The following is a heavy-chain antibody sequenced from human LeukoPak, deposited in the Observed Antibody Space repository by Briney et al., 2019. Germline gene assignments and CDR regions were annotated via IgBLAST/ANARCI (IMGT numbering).Heavy chain of an antibody. CDR1: GYTFTSYY. V-gene: IGHV1-3*01. D-gene: IGHD1-26*01. J-gene: IGHJ4*02. CDR3: ARVPMGGSYSMDY. CDR2: INAGNGNT. Sequence: ASVKVSCKAFGYTFTSYYMHWVRQAPGQRLEWMGWINAGNGNTKYSQKFQGRVTITRDTSASTAYMELSSLRSEDTAVYYCARVPMGGSYSMDYWGQGTLVTVSS.